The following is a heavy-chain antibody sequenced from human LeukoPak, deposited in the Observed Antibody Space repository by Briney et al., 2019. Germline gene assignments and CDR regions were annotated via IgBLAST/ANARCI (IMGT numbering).Heavy chain of an antibody. Sequence: PSETLSLTCAVYGGSFSGYYWSWIRQPPGKGLEWIGEINHSGSTNYNLSLKSRVTISVDTSKNQFSLKLSSVTAADTAVYYCARGQGGYSYGYGFYYYYMDVWGKGTTVTVSS. CDR2: INHSGST. V-gene: IGHV4-34*01. CDR1: GGSFSGYY. CDR3: ARGQGGYSYGYGFYYYYMDV. D-gene: IGHD5-18*01. J-gene: IGHJ6*03.